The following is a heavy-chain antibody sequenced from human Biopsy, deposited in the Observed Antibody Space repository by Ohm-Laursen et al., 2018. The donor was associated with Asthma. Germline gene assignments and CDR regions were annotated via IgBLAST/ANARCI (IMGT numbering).Heavy chain of an antibody. J-gene: IGHJ4*02. D-gene: IGHD6-19*01. Sequence: SLRLSCAASEFTFSGYSMNWVRQAPGKGLEWVSYINYKSSSIYYADPVKGRFTISRDNSKNTLYLQMNSLRAEDTAVYYCARESSVAGSSDFDYWGQGTLVTVSS. CDR1: EFTFSGYS. V-gene: IGHV3-48*01. CDR2: INYKSSSI. CDR3: ARESSVAGSSDFDY.